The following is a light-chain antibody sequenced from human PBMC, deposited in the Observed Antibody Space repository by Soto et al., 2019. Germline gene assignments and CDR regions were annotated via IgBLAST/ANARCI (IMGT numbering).Light chain of an antibody. CDR1: QTISSW. CDR3: QHYNSYSEA. J-gene: IGKJ1*01. CDR2: KAS. Sequence: DLQMTQSPSTQSESVGDRVTITCRASQTISSWLAWYQQKPGKAPKLLIYKASTLKSGVPSRFSGSGSGTEFTLTISSLQPDEFATYYCQHYNSYSEAVGQGTKVDI. V-gene: IGKV1-5*03.